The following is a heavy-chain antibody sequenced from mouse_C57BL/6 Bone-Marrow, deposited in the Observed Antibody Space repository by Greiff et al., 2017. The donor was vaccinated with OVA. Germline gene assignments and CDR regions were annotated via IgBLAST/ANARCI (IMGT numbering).Heavy chain of an antibody. Sequence: VQLMESGAELVRPGASVTLSCKASGYTFTDYEMHWVKQTPVHGLEWIGAIDPETGGTAYNQKFKGKAILTADKSSSTAYMELRSLTSEDSAVYYSTRYPYYSNYEYAMDYWGQGTSVTVSS. V-gene: IGHV1-15*01. D-gene: IGHD2-5*01. J-gene: IGHJ4*01. CDR1: GYTFTDYE. CDR3: TRYPYYSNYEYAMDY. CDR2: IDPETGGT.